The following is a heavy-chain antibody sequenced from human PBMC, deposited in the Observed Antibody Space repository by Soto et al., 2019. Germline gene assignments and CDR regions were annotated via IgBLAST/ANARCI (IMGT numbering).Heavy chain of an antibody. D-gene: IGHD1-26*01. CDR3: ARRASGNWAFDI. CDR1: GFTFSSYS. Sequence: PGGSLRLSCAASGFTFSSYSMNWVRQAPGKGLEWVSYISVGSSSIYYADSVRGRFTISRDNAKNSLYLQMNSLRAEDTAVYYWARRASGNWAFDIWGQGTMVTVSS. CDR2: ISVGSSSI. V-gene: IGHV3-48*01. J-gene: IGHJ3*02.